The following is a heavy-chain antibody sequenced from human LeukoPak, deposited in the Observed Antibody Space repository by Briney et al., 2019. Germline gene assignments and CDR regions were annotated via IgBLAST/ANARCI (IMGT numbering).Heavy chain of an antibody. V-gene: IGHV3-21*01. CDR3: ARDPPFGEAFFDY. Sequence: GGSLRLSCAASGFTFSSYSMNWVRQAPGKGLEWVSSISSSSSYIYYADSVKGRFTISRDNAKNSLYLQMNSLRAEDTAVYYCARDPPFGEAFFDYWGQGTLVTVSS. D-gene: IGHD3-10*01. CDR2: ISSSSSYI. CDR1: GFTFSSYS. J-gene: IGHJ4*02.